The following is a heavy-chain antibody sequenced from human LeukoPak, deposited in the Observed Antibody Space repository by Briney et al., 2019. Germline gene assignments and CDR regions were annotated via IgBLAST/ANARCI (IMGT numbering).Heavy chain of an antibody. J-gene: IGHJ5*02. Sequence: SETLSLTCAVYGGSFSGYYWSWIRQPPGKGLEWIGYIYYSGSTNYNPSLKSRVTISVDTSKNQFSLKLSSVTAADTAVYYCARGPHVRGVPWGWFDPWGQGTLVTVSS. D-gene: IGHD3-10*01. V-gene: IGHV4-59*01. CDR3: ARGPHVRGVPWGWFDP. CDR2: IYYSGST. CDR1: GGSFSGYY.